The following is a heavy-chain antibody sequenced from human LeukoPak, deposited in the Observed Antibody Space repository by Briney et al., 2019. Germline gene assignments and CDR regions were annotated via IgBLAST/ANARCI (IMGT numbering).Heavy chain of an antibody. CDR2: VRNDGSDT. CDR1: GLTFTSHG. Sequence: GTSLRLSCTTSGLTFTSHGFHWLRQVVGKRLEWVAFVRNDGSDTYHANSVKGRFSISRDDSKNTLYLQMNSLRPEDTAIYYCARDRGKDYFDSWGQGTQVTVSS. CDR3: ARDRGKDYFDS. J-gene: IGHJ4*02. V-gene: IGHV3-33*01. D-gene: IGHD4-23*01.